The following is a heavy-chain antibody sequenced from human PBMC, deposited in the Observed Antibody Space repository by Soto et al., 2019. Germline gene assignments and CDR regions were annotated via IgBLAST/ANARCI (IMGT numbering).Heavy chain of an antibody. Sequence: PSETLSLTCAVSGGSISSGGYSWSWIRQPPGKGLEWIGYIYHSGSTSYNPSLKSRVTISVDRSKNQFSLKLSSVTAADTAVYYCDRAHYPRYFDYWGPGTLVTVYS. CDR1: GGSISSGGYS. V-gene: IGHV4-30-2*01. CDR3: DRAHYPRYFDY. J-gene: IGHJ4*02. D-gene: IGHD1-26*01. CDR2: IYHSGST.